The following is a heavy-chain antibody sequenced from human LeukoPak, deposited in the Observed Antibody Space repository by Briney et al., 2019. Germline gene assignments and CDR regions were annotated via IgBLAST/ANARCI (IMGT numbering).Heavy chain of an antibody. Sequence: GRTLRLSCAASGFTFSSYGMSWVRQAPGKGLEWVSAISGSGGSTYYGDSVKGRFTISRDNSKHTLYLQMNSLRAEDTAVYYCAKVLSPYYYDSSGYYYSWGQGTLVTVSS. V-gene: IGHV3-23*01. J-gene: IGHJ4*02. CDR1: GFTFSSYG. CDR2: ISGSGGST. D-gene: IGHD3-22*01. CDR3: AKVLSPYYYDSSGYYYS.